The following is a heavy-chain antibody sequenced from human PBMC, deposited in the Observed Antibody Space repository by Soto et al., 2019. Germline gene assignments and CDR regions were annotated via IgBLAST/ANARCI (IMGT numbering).Heavy chain of an antibody. D-gene: IGHD1-7*01. CDR1: GYTFTSYD. J-gene: IGHJ4*02. CDR3: ASGMIYNWNSGGYFDY. CDR2: MNPNSGNT. V-gene: IGHV1-8*01. Sequence: QVQLVQSGAEVKKPGASVKVSCKASGYTFTSYDINWVRQATGQVLEWMGWMNPNSGNTGYAQKFQGRVTMTRNTTIRTAYMELISLRSEDPAVYYCASGMIYNWNSGGYFDYWGQGTLVTVSS.